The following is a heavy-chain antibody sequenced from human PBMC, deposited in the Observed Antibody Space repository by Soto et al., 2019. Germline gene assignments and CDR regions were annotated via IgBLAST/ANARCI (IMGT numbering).Heavy chain of an antibody. CDR2: ISAYNGNT. Sequence: ASVKVSCKASGYTFTSYGISWVRQAPGQGLEWMGWISAYNGNTNYAQKLQGRVTMTTDTSTSTAYMELRSLRSDDTAVYYCAGFRYSSSYYDYGMDVWGQGTTVTVSS. J-gene: IGHJ6*02. D-gene: IGHD6-6*01. V-gene: IGHV1-18*04. CDR1: GYTFTSYG. CDR3: AGFRYSSSYYDYGMDV.